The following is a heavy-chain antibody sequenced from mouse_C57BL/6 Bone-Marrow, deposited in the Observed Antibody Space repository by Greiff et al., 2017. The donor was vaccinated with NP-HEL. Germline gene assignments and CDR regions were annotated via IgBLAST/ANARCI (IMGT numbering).Heavy chain of an antibody. V-gene: IGHV14-4*01. CDR3: TTLYSGYYFDY. J-gene: IGHJ2*01. Sequence: VHVKQSGAELVRPGASVKLSCTASGFNIKDDYMHWVKQRPEQGLEWIGWIDPENGDTEYASKFQGKATITADTSSNTAYLQLSSLTSEDTAVYYCTTLYSGYYFDYWGQGTTLTVSS. D-gene: IGHD2-12*01. CDR2: IDPENGDT. CDR1: GFNIKDDY.